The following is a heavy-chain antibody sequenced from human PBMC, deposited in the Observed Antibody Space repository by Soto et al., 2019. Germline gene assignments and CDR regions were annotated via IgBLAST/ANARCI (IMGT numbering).Heavy chain of an antibody. J-gene: IGHJ3*02. V-gene: IGHV4-4*02. CDR2: IYHSGST. D-gene: IGHD3-10*01. CDR3: TSKVEQLLADAFDI. CDR1: GDSISRSYW. Sequence: QVQLQESGPGLVKPSGTLSLTCAVSGDSISRSYWWSWVLQLPGKGLEWIGEIYHSGSTIYNPSLQRRVTLSVDKSKNEFSLKMSSVTDADTAVYYCTSKVEQLLADAFDIWGQGTMVTVSS.